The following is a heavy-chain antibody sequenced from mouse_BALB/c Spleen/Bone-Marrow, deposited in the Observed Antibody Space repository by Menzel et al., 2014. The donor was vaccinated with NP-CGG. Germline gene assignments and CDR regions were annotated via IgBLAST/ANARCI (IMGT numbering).Heavy chain of an antibody. Sequence: VQGVESGAELVRPGASVKVSCKASGYTLTSYWINWVKQRPGQGLEWIGNIYPSDSYTNYNQNFKDKATLTVDKSSXTAYMQLSSPTSEDSAVYYCRRQYGNYYAMDYWGQGTSVTVSS. CDR2: IYPSDSYT. J-gene: IGHJ4*01. CDR1: GYTLTSYW. CDR3: RRQYGNYYAMDY. V-gene: IGHV1S126*01. D-gene: IGHD2-10*02.